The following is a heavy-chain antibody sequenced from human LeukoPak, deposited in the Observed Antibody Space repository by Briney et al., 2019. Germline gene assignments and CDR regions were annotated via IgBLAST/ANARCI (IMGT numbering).Heavy chain of an antibody. CDR3: ASSLSGTGTAG. J-gene: IGHJ3*01. V-gene: IGHV3-74*01. Sequence: PGGSLRLSCAASGFTFSSYCMHWVRQAPGKGLEWVSRIITDGSSTDYADSVKGRFTISRDNAKNTLYLQMNSLRAEDTAVYYLASSLSGTGTAGWGLGTIVTVPS. CDR1: GFTFSSYC. D-gene: IGHD2-8*02. CDR2: IITDGSST.